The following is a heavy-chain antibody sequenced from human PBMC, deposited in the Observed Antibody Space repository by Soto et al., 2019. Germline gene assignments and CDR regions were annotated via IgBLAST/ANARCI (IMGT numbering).Heavy chain of an antibody. D-gene: IGHD1-20*01. Sequence: PGGSLRLSCAASGFTFSTSGMHWVRQAPGKGLEWVAVVSYDGSYKYYADSVKGRFTISRDNSKNTLYLQMNSLRAEDTAVYYCAKEAITGYQNFDYWGQGTLVTVSS. CDR3: AKEAITGYQNFDY. CDR1: GFTFSTSG. J-gene: IGHJ4*02. V-gene: IGHV3-30*18. CDR2: VSYDGSYK.